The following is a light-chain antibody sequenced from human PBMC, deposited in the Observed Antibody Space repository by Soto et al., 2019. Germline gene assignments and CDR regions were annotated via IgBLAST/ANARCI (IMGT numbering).Light chain of an antibody. CDR2: DAS. CDR3: QQRTSGPWT. J-gene: IGKJ1*01. V-gene: IGKV3-11*01. Sequence: EIVLTQSPATLSLSPGERATLSCRASPSVNSYLAWYQQKPGQAPRLLIYDASIRATGIPARFSGSGSETEFTLTINGLEPEDFAVYCCQQRTSGPWTFGQGTTGAIK. CDR1: PSVNSY.